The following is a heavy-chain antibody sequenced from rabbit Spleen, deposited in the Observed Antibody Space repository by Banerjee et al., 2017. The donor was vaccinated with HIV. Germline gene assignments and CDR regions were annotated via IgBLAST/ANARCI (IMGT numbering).Heavy chain of an antibody. CDR2: IDTGSSGFT. Sequence: QEQLVESGGGLVRPEGSLTLTCTASGVSFSANSYMCWVRQAPGKGLEWIACIDTGSSGFTYFASWAKGRFTISKTSSTTVTLQMTSLTAADTATYFCARDTSSSFSSYGMDLWGPGTLVTVS. V-gene: IGHV1S45*01. J-gene: IGHJ6*01. CDR1: GVSFSANSY. CDR3: ARDTSSSFSSYGMDL. D-gene: IGHD1-1*01.